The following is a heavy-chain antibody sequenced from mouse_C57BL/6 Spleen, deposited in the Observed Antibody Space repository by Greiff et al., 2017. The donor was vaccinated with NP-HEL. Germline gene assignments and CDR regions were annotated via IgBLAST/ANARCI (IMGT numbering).Heavy chain of an antibody. J-gene: IGHJ3*01. CDR1: GFTFSSYA. V-gene: IGHV5-4*01. CDR3: ARNYYGSSYVGFAY. D-gene: IGHD1-1*01. CDR2: ISDGGSYT. Sequence: EVQVVESGGGLVKPGGSLKLSCAASGFTFSSYAMSWVRQTPEKRLEWVATISDGGSYTYYPDNVKGRFTISRDNAKNNLYLQMSHLKSEDTAMYYCARNYYGSSYVGFAYWGQGTLVTVSA.